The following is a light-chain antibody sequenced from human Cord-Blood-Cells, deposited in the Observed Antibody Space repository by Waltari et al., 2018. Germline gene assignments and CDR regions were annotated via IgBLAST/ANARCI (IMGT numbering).Light chain of an antibody. J-gene: IGKJ4*01. Sequence: DIQMTQSPSSLSASVGDRVIITWRASQDISNYLAWFQLKPGKAHKSLIYAASSLQSGVPSKFSGSGSGTDFTLTISSLQPEDFATYYCQQYNSYPLTFGGGTKVEIK. CDR3: QQYNSYPLT. V-gene: IGKV1-16*02. CDR1: QDISNY. CDR2: AAS.